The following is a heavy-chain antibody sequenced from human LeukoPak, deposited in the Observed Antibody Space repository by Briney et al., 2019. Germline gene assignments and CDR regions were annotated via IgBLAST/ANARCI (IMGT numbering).Heavy chain of an antibody. CDR1: GYTFTSYY. CDR3: ARDTDRYSSGWYRTRNFMGY. D-gene: IGHD6-19*01. CDR2: INPSGGST. J-gene: IGHJ4*02. Sequence: GASVKVSCKASGYTFTSYYMYWVRQAPGQGLEWMGIINPSGGSTSYAQKFQGRVTMTRDTSTSTVYMELSSLRSEDTAVYYCARDTDRYSSGWYRTRNFMGYWGQGTLVTVSS. V-gene: IGHV1-46*01.